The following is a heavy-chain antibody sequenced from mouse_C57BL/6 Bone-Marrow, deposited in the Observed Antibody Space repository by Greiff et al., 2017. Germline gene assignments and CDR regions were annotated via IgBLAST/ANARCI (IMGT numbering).Heavy chain of an antibody. CDR1: GFSLSTSGMG. D-gene: IGHD2-10*02. CDR3: ARRGLPRYGKQYFDV. J-gene: IGHJ1*03. CDR2: IYWDDDK. Sequence: QVTLKESGPGILQSSQTLSLTCSFSGFSLSTSGMGVSWIRQPSGKGLEWLAHIYWDDDKRYNPSLKSRLTISKDTSRNQVFLKITSVDTADTATYYCARRGLPRYGKQYFDVWGTGTTVTVSS. V-gene: IGHV8-12*01.